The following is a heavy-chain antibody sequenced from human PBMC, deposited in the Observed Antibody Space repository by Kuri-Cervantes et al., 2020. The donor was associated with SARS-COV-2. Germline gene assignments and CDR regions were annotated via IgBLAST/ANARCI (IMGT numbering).Heavy chain of an antibody. J-gene: IGHJ3*02. V-gene: IGHV4-59*01. Sequence: ESLKISCTVSGGSISSYYWSWIRQPPGKGLEWIGYIYYSGSTNYNPSLKSRVTISVDTSKNQFSLKLSSVIAADTAVYYCARTHYATLLDIWGQGTMVTVSS. D-gene: IGHD2-2*01. CDR2: IYYSGST. CDR3: ARTHYATLLDI. CDR1: GGSISSYY.